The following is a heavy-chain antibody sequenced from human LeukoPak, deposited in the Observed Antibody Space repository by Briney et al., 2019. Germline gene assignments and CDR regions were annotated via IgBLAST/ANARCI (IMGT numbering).Heavy chain of an antibody. Sequence: SETLSLTCTVSGGSIRSYYWSWIRQPPGKGLEWIGYIYYSGSTNYNPSLKSRVTISVDTSKNQFSLKLSSVTAADTAVYYCARAYDSSGYYYSIWGQGTLVTVSS. J-gene: IGHJ4*02. CDR1: GGSIRSYY. CDR3: ARAYDSSGYYYSI. V-gene: IGHV4-59*01. CDR2: IYYSGST. D-gene: IGHD3-22*01.